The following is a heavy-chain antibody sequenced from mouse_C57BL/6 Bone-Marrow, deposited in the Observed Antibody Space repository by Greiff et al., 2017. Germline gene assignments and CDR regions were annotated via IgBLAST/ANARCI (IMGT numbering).Heavy chain of an antibody. J-gene: IGHJ1*03. CDR1: GYTFTSHW. D-gene: IGHD1-1*01. Sequence: QVQLQQSGPELVRPGASVKISCKAPGYTFTSHWMQWVRQRPEQGLEWIGEIFPGSGSTYYNEKFKGKATLTEDTSSSTAYLQLSSLTSEDSAVYYCARSSTTVVAPYWYFDVWGTGTTVTVSS. V-gene: IGHV1-56*01. CDR3: ARSSTTVVAPYWYFDV. CDR2: IFPGSGST.